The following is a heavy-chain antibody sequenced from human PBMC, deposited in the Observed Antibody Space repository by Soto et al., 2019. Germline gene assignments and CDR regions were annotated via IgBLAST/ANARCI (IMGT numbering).Heavy chain of an antibody. J-gene: IGHJ6*02. CDR1: GGTFSSYA. D-gene: IGHD1-26*01. V-gene: IGHV1-69*13. CDR2: IIPIFGTA. CDR3: ARGVGATYYYYYGMDV. Sequence: ASVKVSCKASGGTFSSYAISWVRQAPGQGLEWMGGIIPIFGTANYAQKFQGRVTITADESTSTAYMELSSLRSEDTAVYYCARGVGATYYYYYGMDVWGQGTTVTVSS.